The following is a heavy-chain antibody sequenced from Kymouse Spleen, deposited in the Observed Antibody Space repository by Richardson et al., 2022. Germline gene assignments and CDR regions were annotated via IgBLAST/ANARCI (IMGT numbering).Heavy chain of an antibody. Sequence: EVQLVESGGGLVQPGRSLRLSCAASGFTFDDYAMHWVRQAPGKGLEWVSGISWNSGSIGYADSVKGRFTISRDNAKNSLYLQMNSLRAEDTALYYCAKGGDILTGYPNPSFDYWGQGTLVTVSS. CDR1: GFTFDDYA. J-gene: IGHJ4*02. CDR3: AKGGDILTGYPNPSFDY. D-gene: IGHD3-9*01. V-gene: IGHV3-9*01. CDR2: ISWNSGSI.